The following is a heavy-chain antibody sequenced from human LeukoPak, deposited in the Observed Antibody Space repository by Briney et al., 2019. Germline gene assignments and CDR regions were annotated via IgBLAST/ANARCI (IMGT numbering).Heavy chain of an antibody. Sequence: SETLSLTCAVYGGSFSGYYWSWIRQPPGKGLEWIGEINHSGRTNYNPSLKSRVTISVDTSKNQFSLKLSSVTAVDTAVYYCARSEMATLDYYYWGQGTLVTVSS. CDR3: ARSEMATLDYYY. V-gene: IGHV4-34*01. CDR1: GGSFSGYY. J-gene: IGHJ4*02. D-gene: IGHD5-24*01. CDR2: INHSGRT.